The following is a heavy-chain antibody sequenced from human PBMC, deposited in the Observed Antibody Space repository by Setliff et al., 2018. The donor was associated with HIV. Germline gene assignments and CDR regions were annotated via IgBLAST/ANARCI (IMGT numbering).Heavy chain of an antibody. CDR3: ARASSRLNCSGGSCYSAPYAFDI. CDR2: IYTSGST. J-gene: IGHJ3*02. Sequence: SETLALTCTVSGGSISRGSYYWSWIRQPAGKGLEWIGHIYTSGSTNYNPSLKSRVTISVDTSKNQFSLKLSSVTAADTAVYYCARASSRLNCSGGSCYSAPYAFDIWGQGTMVTVSS. CDR1: GGSISRGSYY. D-gene: IGHD2-15*01. V-gene: IGHV4-61*09.